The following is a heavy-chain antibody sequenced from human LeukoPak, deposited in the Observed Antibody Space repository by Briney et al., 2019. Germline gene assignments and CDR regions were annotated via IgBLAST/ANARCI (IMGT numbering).Heavy chain of an antibody. Sequence: GGSLRLSCAASGFTFSSYAMHWVRQAPGKGLEYVSAISSNGGSTYYANSVKGRFTISRDNSKNTLYLQMGSLGAEDMAVYYCARDPDYWGQGTLVTVSS. J-gene: IGHJ4*02. V-gene: IGHV3-64*01. CDR2: ISSNGGST. CDR3: ARDPDY. CDR1: GFTFSSYA.